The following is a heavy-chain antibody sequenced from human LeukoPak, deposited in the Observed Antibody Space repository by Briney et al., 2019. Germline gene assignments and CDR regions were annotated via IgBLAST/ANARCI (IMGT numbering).Heavy chain of an antibody. CDR2: ISGSGGST. CDR3: ARGAKWAYYFDY. Sequence: GGSLRLSCAASGFTVSNNYMNWVRQAPGKGLEWVSAISGSGGSTYYADSVKGRFTTSRDNAKDTLYLHMNSLTAEDTAVYYCARGAKWAYYFDYWGQGTLVTVSS. V-gene: IGHV3-23*01. CDR1: GFTVSNNY. J-gene: IGHJ4*02. D-gene: IGHD1-26*01.